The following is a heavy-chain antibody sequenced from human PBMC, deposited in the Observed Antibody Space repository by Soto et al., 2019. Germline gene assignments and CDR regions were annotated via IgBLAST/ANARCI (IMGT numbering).Heavy chain of an antibody. CDR3: ARLSMVRGVRRHKYYYGMDV. CDR2: ISYSGST. Sequence: SETLSLTCTVSGGSISSDSYYWGWIRQSPEKGLEWIASISYSGSTYYNPTLKSRVTISVDTSKNQFSLKLSSVTAADTAVYYCARLSMVRGVRRHKYYYGMDVWGQGTTVTVSS. J-gene: IGHJ6*02. CDR1: GGSISSDSYY. D-gene: IGHD3-10*01. V-gene: IGHV4-39*07.